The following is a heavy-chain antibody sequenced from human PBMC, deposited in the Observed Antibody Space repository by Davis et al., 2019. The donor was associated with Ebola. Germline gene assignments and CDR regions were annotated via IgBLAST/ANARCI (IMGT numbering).Heavy chain of an antibody. CDR2: ISSSSSYI. CDR1: GFTFSSYS. Sequence: GESLKISCAASGFTFSSYSMNWVRQAPGKGLEWVSSISSSSSYIYYADSVKGRFTISRDNAKNSLYLQMNSLRAEDTAVYYCARGGWYSGSYADDDYWGQGTLVTVSS. J-gene: IGHJ4*02. CDR3: ARGGWYSGSYADDDY. D-gene: IGHD1-26*01. V-gene: IGHV3-21*01.